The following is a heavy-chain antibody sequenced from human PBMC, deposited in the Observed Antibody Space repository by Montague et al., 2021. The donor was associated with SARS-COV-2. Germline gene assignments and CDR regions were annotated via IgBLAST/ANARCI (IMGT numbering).Heavy chain of an antibody. Sequence: SETLSLTCTVPGGSIRYSSYYWGWIRRPPGKGLEWIGSIYYSGSTYYNPPLKSRVTISVDTSKNQFSLKLSSVTAADTAVYYCVRGDEYPKIDFWGQGILVTVSS. D-gene: IGHD2-2*01. CDR2: IYYSGST. CDR3: VRGDEYPKIDF. J-gene: IGHJ4*02. V-gene: IGHV4-39*01. CDR1: GGSIRYSSYY.